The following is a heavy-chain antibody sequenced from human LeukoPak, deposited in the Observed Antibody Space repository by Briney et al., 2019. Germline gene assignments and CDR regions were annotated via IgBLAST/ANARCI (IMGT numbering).Heavy chain of an antibody. J-gene: IGHJ4*02. CDR1: GDSISSYY. Sequence: SETLSLTCTVSGDSISSYYWNWIRQPPGKGLEWIGYIYYSGSTNYNPSLKSRVTISVDTSKNQFSLKLSSVTAADTAVYYCASSRSDFDYWGQGTLVTVSS. V-gene: IGHV4-59*01. CDR3: ASSRSDFDY. CDR2: IYYSGST.